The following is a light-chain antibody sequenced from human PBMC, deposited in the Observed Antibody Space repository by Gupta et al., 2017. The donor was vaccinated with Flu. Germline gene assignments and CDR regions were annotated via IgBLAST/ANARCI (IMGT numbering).Light chain of an antibody. CDR3: SAWADSVNGFWV. V-gene: IGLV1-44*01. J-gene: IGLJ3*02. Sequence: QSVLTQPPSASGTPGQRVTISCSGSRSNIGSNTVNWYQQLPGTAPKLLIYSDSHRPAGVPDRFSCSKSGNSASLAISGLQSEDEAEYDCSAWADSVNGFWVFGGGTKMTVL. CDR2: SDS. CDR1: RSNIGSNT.